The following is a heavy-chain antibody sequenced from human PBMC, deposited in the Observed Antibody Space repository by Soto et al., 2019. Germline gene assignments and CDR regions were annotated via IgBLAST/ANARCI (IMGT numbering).Heavy chain of an antibody. J-gene: IGHJ4*02. V-gene: IGHV3-74*01. CDR2: INTDGSIT. CDR3: ARDTDGLDY. Sequence: QPGXSLRLSCASSGLIFSNYKIDWVRQAPGKGLVWVSRINTDGSITDYADSVKGRFTVSRDNPKNTLYLQMNSLRAEDTAVYYCARDTDGLDYWGQGTLVTVSS. CDR1: GLIFSNYK.